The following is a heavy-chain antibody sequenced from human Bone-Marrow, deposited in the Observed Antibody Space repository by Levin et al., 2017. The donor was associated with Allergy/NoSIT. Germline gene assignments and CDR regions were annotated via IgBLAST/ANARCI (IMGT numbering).Heavy chain of an antibody. D-gene: IGHD3-10*01. V-gene: IGHV3-7*04. CDR3: ARDAVLLWFGELSYDY. CDR2: IKQDGSEK. Sequence: GESLKISCAASGFTFSSYWMSWVRQAPGKGLEWVANIKQDGSEKYYVDSVKGRFTISRDNAKNSLYLQMNSLRAEDTAVYYCARDAVLLWFGELSYDYWGQGTLVTVSS. CDR1: GFTFSSYW. J-gene: IGHJ4*02.